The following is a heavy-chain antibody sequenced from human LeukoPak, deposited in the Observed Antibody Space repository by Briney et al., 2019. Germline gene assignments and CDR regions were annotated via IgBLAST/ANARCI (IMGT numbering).Heavy chain of an antibody. D-gene: IGHD6-13*01. V-gene: IGHV4-59*01. J-gene: IGHJ5*02. Sequence: PSETLSLTCTVSGGSISSYYWSWIRQPPGKGLEWIGYIYYSGSTNYNPSLRSRVTISVDTSKNQFSLKLSSVTAADTAVYYCARGGSSSWYDNWFDPWGQETLVTVSS. CDR1: GGSISSYY. CDR2: IYYSGST. CDR3: ARGGSSSWYDNWFDP.